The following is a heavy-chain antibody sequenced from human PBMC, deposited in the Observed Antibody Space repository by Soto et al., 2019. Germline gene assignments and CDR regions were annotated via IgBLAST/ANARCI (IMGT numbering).Heavy chain of an antibody. CDR3: ARDVYDFWSGKIGDAFDI. V-gene: IGHV1-18*04. Sequence: ASVKVSCKASGYTFTSYGLSWVRQAPGQGLEWMGWISTYNGNTNYAQNLQGRVTMTTDTSTSTAYMELRSLRSDDTAVYYCARDVYDFWSGKIGDAFDIWGQGTMVTVSS. J-gene: IGHJ3*02. CDR2: ISTYNGNT. CDR1: GYTFTSYG. D-gene: IGHD3-3*01.